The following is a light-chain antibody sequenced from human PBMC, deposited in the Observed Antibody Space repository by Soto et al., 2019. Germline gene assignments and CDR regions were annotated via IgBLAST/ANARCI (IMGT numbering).Light chain of an antibody. CDR3: QQYNNWPRT. CDR1: QSVSSG. J-gene: IGKJ1*01. Sequence: EIVMTQSPATLSVSPGERATLSCRASQSVSSGLAWYHQKPGQAPRLLIYGASTRATGIPARFSGSGSGTEFTLTINSLQSEDFAVYYCQQYNNWPRTFGQGTKVDIK. V-gene: IGKV3-15*01. CDR2: GAS.